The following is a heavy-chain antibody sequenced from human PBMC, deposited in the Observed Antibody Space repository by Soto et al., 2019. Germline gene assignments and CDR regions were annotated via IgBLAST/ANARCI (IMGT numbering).Heavy chain of an antibody. D-gene: IGHD6-19*01. CDR3: AKSGYSSGWYSSVFPLGGREYYFDY. CDR2: ISYDGSNK. CDR1: GFTFSSYG. V-gene: IGHV3-30*18. J-gene: IGHJ4*02. Sequence: QVQLVESGGGVVQPGRSLRLSCAASGFTFSSYGMHWVRQAPGKGLEWVAVISYDGSNKYYADSVKGRFTISRDNSKNTLYLQMHSLRAEDTAVYYCAKSGYSSGWYSSVFPLGGREYYFDYWGQGTLVTVSS.